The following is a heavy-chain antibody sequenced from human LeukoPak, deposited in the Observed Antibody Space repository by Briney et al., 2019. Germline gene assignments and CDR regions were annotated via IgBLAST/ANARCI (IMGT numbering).Heavy chain of an antibody. CDR1: GLTFSSHW. V-gene: IGHV3-53*01. CDR3: ARGGVYCSITSCPFDY. D-gene: IGHD2-2*01. CDR2: IYSGGST. J-gene: IGHJ4*02. Sequence: GGSLRLPCAASGLTFSSHWMHWVRQAPGKGLEWVSVIYSGGSTYYADSGKGRFTISRDNSKNTLYLQMNSLRAEDTAVYYCARGGVYCSITSCPFDYGGKETLVAVSS.